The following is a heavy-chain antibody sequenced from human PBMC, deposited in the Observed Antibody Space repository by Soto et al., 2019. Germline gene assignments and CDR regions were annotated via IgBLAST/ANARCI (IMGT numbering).Heavy chain of an antibody. J-gene: IGHJ4*02. CDR1: GYSFVSYW. Sequence: RGESLKISCKGSGYSFVSYWIGWVRQMPGKGLEWMGIIYPGDSDTRYSPSFQGQVTISADKSITTVYLQWSSLKASDTAMYCCARTDGYEIEYWGQGTLVTVSS. V-gene: IGHV5-51*01. CDR3: ARTDGYEIEY. CDR2: IYPGDSDT. D-gene: IGHD5-12*01.